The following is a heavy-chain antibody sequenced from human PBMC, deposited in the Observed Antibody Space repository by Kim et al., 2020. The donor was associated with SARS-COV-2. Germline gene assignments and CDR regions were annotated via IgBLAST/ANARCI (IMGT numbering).Heavy chain of an antibody. CDR1: GYIFTTYG. Sequence: ASVKVSCKASGYIFTTYGISWVRQAPGQGLEWMGWISTYNANTSYAQNLQGRVTMTTDTSTSTAYMELRSLRADDTAVYYCARVWVGEVLATAYIDPGG. D-gene: IGHD3-10*01. V-gene: IGHV1-18*01. CDR3: ARVWVGEVLATAYIDP. CDR2: ISTYNANT. J-gene: IGHJ5*02.